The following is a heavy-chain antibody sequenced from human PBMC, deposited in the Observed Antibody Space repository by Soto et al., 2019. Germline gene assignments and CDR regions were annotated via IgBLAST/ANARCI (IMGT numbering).Heavy chain of an antibody. CDR3: ASVIVGGVRPFDY. Sequence: GGSLRLSCAASGFTFSSYAMHWVRQAPGKGLEWVAVISYDGSNKYYADSVKGRFTISRDNSKNTLYLQMNSLRAEDTAVYYCASVIVGGVRPFDYWGQGTLVTVSS. CDR2: ISYDGSNK. J-gene: IGHJ4*02. V-gene: IGHV3-30-3*01. D-gene: IGHD3-22*01. CDR1: GFTFSSYA.